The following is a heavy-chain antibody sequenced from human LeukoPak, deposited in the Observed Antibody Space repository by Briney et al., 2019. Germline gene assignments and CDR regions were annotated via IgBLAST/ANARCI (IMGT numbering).Heavy chain of an antibody. CDR1: GFTFSSYN. Sequence: GGSLRLSCAASGFTFSSYNINWVRQAPGKGLEWVSSISSSSSYIYYADSVKGRFTISRDNAKNSLYLQMNSLRAEDTAVYYCARDSGNYLDAFDIWGQGTMVTVSS. CDR3: ARDSGNYLDAFDI. CDR2: ISSSSSYI. D-gene: IGHD1-7*01. V-gene: IGHV3-21*01. J-gene: IGHJ3*02.